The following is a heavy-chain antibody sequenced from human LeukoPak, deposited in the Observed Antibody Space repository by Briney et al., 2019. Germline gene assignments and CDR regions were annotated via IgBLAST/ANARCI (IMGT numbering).Heavy chain of an antibody. Sequence: QPGGSLRLSCAASGFTFSSYWMHWVRQAPGKGLVWVSRLNSDGSSTSYADSVKGRFTISRDNAKNSLYLQMNSLRGEDTAVYNCAISAAPFDYWGQGTLVTVSS. CDR3: AISAAPFDY. V-gene: IGHV3-74*01. D-gene: IGHD2-2*01. J-gene: IGHJ4*02. CDR2: LNSDGSST. CDR1: GFTFSSYW.